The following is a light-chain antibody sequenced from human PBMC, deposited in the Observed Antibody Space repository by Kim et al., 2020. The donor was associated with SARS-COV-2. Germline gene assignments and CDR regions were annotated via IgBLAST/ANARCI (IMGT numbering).Light chain of an antibody. CDR2: GAS. CDR1: QSVSSSY. V-gene: IGKV3-20*01. Sequence: EIVLTQSPGTLSLSPGERATLSCRASQSVSSSYLAWYQQKPGQAPRLLIYGASSRATGIPDRFSGSGSGTDFTLTISRLEPEDFAVYYWQQDGSPGWTFGQGTKVEIK. J-gene: IGKJ1*01. CDR3: QQDGSPGWT.